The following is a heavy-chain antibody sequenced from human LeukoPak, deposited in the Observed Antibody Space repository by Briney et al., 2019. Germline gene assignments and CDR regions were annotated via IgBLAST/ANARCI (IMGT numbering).Heavy chain of an antibody. CDR3: ARLGGYEDL. J-gene: IGHJ5*02. V-gene: IGHV4-59*01. CDR1: GFIFSNAW. CDR2: IYSSGST. D-gene: IGHD5-12*01. Sequence: GSLRLSCAASGFIFSNAWMSWVRQAPGKGLEWIAYIYSSGSTSYNPSLKSRVTISVDTSKNQFSLKLSSVTAADTAVYYCARLGGYEDLWGQGTLVTVSS.